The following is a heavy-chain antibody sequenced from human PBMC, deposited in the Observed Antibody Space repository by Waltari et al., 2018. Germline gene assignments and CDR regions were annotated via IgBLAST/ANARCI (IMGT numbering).Heavy chain of an antibody. CDR2: INQSGST. Sequence: VQLQQWGAGLLKPSETLSLTCAVYGGSFSGYYWSWIRQPPGKGLEWLGEINQSGSTNYNPPLKSRVTISGDTSKNQFPLKLSSVTAADTAVYYCARRRKATYYYDSSGYYLDYWGQGTLVTVSS. V-gene: IGHV4-34*01. CDR1: GGSFSGYY. CDR3: ARRRKATYYYDSSGYYLDY. J-gene: IGHJ4*02. D-gene: IGHD3-22*01.